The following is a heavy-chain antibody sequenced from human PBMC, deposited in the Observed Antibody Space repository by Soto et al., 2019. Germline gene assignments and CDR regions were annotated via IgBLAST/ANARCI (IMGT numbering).Heavy chain of an antibody. CDR1: GFAFRSYA. J-gene: IGHJ6*02. Sequence: GGSLRLSCEASGFAFRSYAMHWVRQAPGKGLEWVGVISYDGGNIYYADSVKGRFTISRDNSKNTLYVQVNSLRPEDTAVYYCAKGILSATIGPYAMDVWGQGTTVTISS. V-gene: IGHV3-30*18. CDR2: ISYDGGNI. CDR3: AKGILSATIGPYAMDV. D-gene: IGHD3-16*01.